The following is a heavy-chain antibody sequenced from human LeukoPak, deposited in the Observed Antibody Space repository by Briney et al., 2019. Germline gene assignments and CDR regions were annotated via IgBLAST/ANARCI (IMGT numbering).Heavy chain of an antibody. CDR1: GGSISSGDYY. CDR2: IYYSGST. Sequence: TSQTPSLTCTVSGGSISSGDYYWNWIRQPPGKGLEWIGYIYYSGSTYYNPSLKSRVTISVDTSKNQVSLKLSPVTAADTAVYYCARVVRYCSGGRCYLVFDDWGQGTLVTVSS. D-gene: IGHD2-15*01. V-gene: IGHV4-30-4*08. J-gene: IGHJ4*02. CDR3: ARVVRYCSGGRCYLVFDD.